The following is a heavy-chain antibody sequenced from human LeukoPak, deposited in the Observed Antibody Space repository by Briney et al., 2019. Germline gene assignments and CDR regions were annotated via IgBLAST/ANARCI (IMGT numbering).Heavy chain of an antibody. J-gene: IGHJ4*02. D-gene: IGHD6-13*01. Sequence: PSETLSLTCTVYRGSFSGYYWSWIRQPPEKGLEWIGETKHSGSTNYNPSLKSRVTISVDTSKNQFSLKLSSVTAADTAVYYCARGSYSSSWYYDYWGQGTLVTVSS. CDR2: TKHSGST. V-gene: IGHV4-34*01. CDR3: ARGSYSSSWYYDY. CDR1: RGSFSGYY.